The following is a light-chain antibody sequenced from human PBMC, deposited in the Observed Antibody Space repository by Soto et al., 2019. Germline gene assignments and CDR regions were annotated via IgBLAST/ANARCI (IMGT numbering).Light chain of an antibody. V-gene: IGLV2-8*01. CDR2: EVS. Sequence: QSALTQPPSASGSPGQSVTISCTGTSSDVGDYKFVSWYQQHPVKAPKLLIYEVSRRPSGVPDRFSGSKSGNTASLTVSGLQAEDEADYYCSSYAGNNNVVFGGGTKLTVL. CDR3: SSYAGNNNVV. J-gene: IGLJ2*01. CDR1: SSDVGDYKF.